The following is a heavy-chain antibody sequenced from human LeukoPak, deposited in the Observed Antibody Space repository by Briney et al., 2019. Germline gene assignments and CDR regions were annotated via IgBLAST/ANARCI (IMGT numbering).Heavy chain of an antibody. CDR3: AREIAAGTPLDY. CDR1: GGSISSTSYY. D-gene: IGHD6-13*01. Sequence: SETLSLTCTVSGGSISSTSYYWGWIRQPPGKGLEWIGSIYYSGSTYYNPSLKSRVTISVDTSKNQFSLKLSSVTAADTAVYYCAREIAAGTPLDYWVQGTLVTVSS. J-gene: IGHJ4*02. V-gene: IGHV4-39*02. CDR2: IYYSGST.